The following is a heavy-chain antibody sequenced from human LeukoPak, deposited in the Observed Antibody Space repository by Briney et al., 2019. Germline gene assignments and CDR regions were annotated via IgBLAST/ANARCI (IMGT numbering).Heavy chain of an antibody. V-gene: IGHV3-30*03. D-gene: IGHD3-16*02. CDR3: ARAPYDYVWGSYRLGAFDI. CDR2: ISYDGSNK. CDR1: GFTFSSYG. Sequence: PGGSLRLSCAASGFTFSSYGMHWVRQAPGKGLEGVAVISYDGSNKYYADSVKGRFTISRDNSKNTLYLQMNSLRSEDTAVYYCARAPYDYVWGSYRLGAFDIWGQGTMVTVSS. J-gene: IGHJ3*02.